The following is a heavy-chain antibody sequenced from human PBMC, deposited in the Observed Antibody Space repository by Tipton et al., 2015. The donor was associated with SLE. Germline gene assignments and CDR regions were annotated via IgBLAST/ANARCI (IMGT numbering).Heavy chain of an antibody. CDR1: GFTFSSYS. V-gene: IGHV3-21*01. CDR3: ARPAISYDAVDI. D-gene: IGHD5-24*01. Sequence: SLRLSCAASGFTFSSYSMNWVRQAPGKGLEWVSSISSSSSYIYYADSVKGRFTISRDNAKNSLYLQMNSLRAEDTAVYYCARPAISYDAVDIWGQGTMVTVSS. CDR2: ISSSSSYI. J-gene: IGHJ3*02.